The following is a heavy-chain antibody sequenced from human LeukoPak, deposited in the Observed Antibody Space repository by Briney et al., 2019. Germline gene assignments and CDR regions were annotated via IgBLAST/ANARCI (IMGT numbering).Heavy chain of an antibody. J-gene: IGHJ4*02. Sequence: PGGSLRLSWAASGXTFDDYGMSWVRQAPGKGLEWVSGINWNGGSTGYADSVKGRFTISRDNAKNSLYLQMNSLRAEDTAVYYCARIDGWSNFDYWGQGTLVTVSS. V-gene: IGHV3-20*04. D-gene: IGHD2-15*01. CDR2: INWNGGST. CDR1: GXTFDDYG. CDR3: ARIDGWSNFDY.